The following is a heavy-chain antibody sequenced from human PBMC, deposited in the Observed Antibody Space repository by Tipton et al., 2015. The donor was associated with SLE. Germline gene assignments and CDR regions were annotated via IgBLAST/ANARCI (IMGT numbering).Heavy chain of an antibody. D-gene: IGHD7-27*01. Sequence: TLSLTCTVSGGSISSYYWSWIRQPPGKGLAWIGYVDYSGSTNYNHSLESRVTISLDTSKNHFSLKLNSVTAADTAVYYCARHAWGSNWYFDLWGRGTLVTVSA. V-gene: IGHV4-59*08. CDR3: ARHAWGSNWYFDL. CDR2: VDYSGST. J-gene: IGHJ2*01. CDR1: GGSISSYY.